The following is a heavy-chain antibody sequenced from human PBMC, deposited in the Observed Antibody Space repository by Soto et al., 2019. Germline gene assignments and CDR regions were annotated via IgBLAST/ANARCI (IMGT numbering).Heavy chain of an antibody. Sequence: GGSLRLSCETSGFSFSVYGMHWVRQAPGNGLEWVAVIWYDASKQFYAASVEGRFTISRDNSKAILYLQMNSLRAEDTAVYYCAAWAEGATEVHWGQGTLVTVSS. D-gene: IGHD2-15*01. CDR1: GFSFSVYG. CDR3: AAWAEGATEVH. J-gene: IGHJ4*02. CDR2: IWYDASKQ. V-gene: IGHV3-33*01.